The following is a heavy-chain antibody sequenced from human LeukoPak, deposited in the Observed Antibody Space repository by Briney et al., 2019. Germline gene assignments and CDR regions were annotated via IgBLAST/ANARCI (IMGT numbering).Heavy chain of an antibody. Sequence: GGSLRLSCAASGFTFSSYTMHWVRQAPGKGLEWVSSISSSSSYIYYAVSVKGRFTISRDNAKNSLYLQMNNLRAEDTAVYYCARGGYSGYDVLGFYFDYWGQGTLVTVSS. J-gene: IGHJ4*02. D-gene: IGHD5-12*01. CDR1: GFTFSSYT. CDR2: ISSSSSYI. V-gene: IGHV3-21*01. CDR3: ARGGYSGYDVLGFYFDY.